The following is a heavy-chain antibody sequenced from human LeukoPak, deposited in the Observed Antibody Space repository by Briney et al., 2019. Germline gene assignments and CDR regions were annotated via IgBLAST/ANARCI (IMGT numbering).Heavy chain of an antibody. J-gene: IGHJ3*02. V-gene: IGHV1-69*06. Sequence: SVKVSCKTSGGTVTTYAISWVRQAPGQGLEWMGGIIPIFDTPDHAQRFQGRVTITADRSTGKVYLELSSLRSEDTAVYYCARSHSSSSGHDAFNIWGQGTLVTVSS. D-gene: IGHD6-6*01. CDR1: GGTVTTYA. CDR3: ARSHSSSSGHDAFNI. CDR2: IIPIFDTP.